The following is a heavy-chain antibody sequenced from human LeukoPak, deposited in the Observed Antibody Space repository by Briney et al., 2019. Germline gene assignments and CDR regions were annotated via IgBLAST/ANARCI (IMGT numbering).Heavy chain of an antibody. Sequence: ASVKVSCKASGYTFTGYYMHWVRQAPGQGPEWMGRINPNSGGTNYAQKFQGRVTMTRDTSISTAYMELSRLRSDDTAVYYCARSGIAAAVSDYWGQGTLVTVSS. CDR2: INPNSGGT. D-gene: IGHD6-13*01. CDR3: ARSGIAAAVSDY. CDR1: GYTFTGYY. J-gene: IGHJ4*02. V-gene: IGHV1-2*06.